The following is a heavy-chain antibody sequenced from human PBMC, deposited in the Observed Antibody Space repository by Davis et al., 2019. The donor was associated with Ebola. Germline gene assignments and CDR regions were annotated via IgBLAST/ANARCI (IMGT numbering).Heavy chain of an antibody. CDR1: GFAFTRHS. V-gene: IGHV3-21*05. CDR2: ISSGGDDR. D-gene: IGHD4-23*01. CDR3: AIALYGGNDWFDP. Sequence: GESLKISCAASGFAFTRHSMNWVRQAPGKGLEWIAFISSGGDDRYYADSVKGRFTISRNNAKNSLYLQMNSLRAEDTAVYYCAIALYGGNDWFDPWGQGTLVTVSS. J-gene: IGHJ5*02.